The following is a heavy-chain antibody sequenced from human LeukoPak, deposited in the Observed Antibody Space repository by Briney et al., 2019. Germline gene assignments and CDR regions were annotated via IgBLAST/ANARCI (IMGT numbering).Heavy chain of an antibody. CDR2: INWNGGST. CDR1: GFTFDDDG. J-gene: IGHJ4*02. V-gene: IGHV3-20*04. Sequence: GGSLRLSCAASGFTFDDDGMSWVRQAPGKGLEWVSGINWNGGSTGYADSVKGRFTISTDNAKNSLYLQMNSLRAEDRALYYCARSFGATVTTPDFHWGQGTLVSVSS. D-gene: IGHD4-17*01. CDR3: ARSFGATVTTPDFH.